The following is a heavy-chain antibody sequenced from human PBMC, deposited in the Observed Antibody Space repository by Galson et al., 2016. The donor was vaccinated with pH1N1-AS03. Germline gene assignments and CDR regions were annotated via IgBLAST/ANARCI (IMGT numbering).Heavy chain of an antibody. Sequence: SLRLSCAVSGLSVAKNYVSWVRQAPGKGLEWVSSIYTGGDTFYTVYVRGRFTISRDDSKNTLYLQMNRLRAAGTAMYYCARVDSSTYSDGWVPFDYWGQGTLVTVSS. D-gene: IGHD5-24*01. V-gene: IGHV3-53*01. CDR3: ARVDSSTYSDGWVPFDY. CDR2: IYTGGDT. CDR1: GLSVAKNY. J-gene: IGHJ4*02.